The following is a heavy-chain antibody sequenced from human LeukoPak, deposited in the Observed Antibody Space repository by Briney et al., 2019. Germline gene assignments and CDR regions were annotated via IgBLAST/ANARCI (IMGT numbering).Heavy chain of an antibody. J-gene: IGHJ3*02. CDR1: GGSISSYY. CDR3: ARPSTYDVGNNAFDI. CDR2: IYYSGST. D-gene: IGHD2/OR15-2a*01. V-gene: IGHV4-59*01. Sequence: SETLSLTCTVSGGSISSYYWSWIRQPPGKGLEWIGYIYYSGSTNYNPSLKSRVTISVDTSKNQFSLKLSSVTAADTAVYYCARPSTYDVGNNAFDIWGQGTMVTVSS.